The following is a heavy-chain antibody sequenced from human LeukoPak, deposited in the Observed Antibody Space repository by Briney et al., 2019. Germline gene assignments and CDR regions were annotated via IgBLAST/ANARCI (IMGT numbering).Heavy chain of an antibody. V-gene: IGHV4-38-2*02. CDR3: ARYQDVDTAMVDAFDI. D-gene: IGHD5-18*01. J-gene: IGHJ3*02. Sequence: KPSETLSLTCTVSGYSISSGYYWGWIRRPPGKGLEWIGSIYHSGSTYYNPSLKSRVTISVDTSKNQFSLKLSSVTAADTAVYYCARYQDVDTAMVDAFDIWGQGTMVTGSS. CDR2: IYHSGST. CDR1: GYSISSGYY.